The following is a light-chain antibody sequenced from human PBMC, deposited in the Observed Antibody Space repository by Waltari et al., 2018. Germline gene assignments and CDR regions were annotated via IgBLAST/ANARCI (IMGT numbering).Light chain of an antibody. CDR2: GAP. CDR1: QSVSSN. V-gene: IGKV3-15*01. Sequence: EIVMTQSPATLSVSPGEGATLPCRASQSVSSNLAWYQQKPGQAPRLLIYGAPTRATGIPARFSGSGSGTEFTLTISSLQSEDFAVYYCQQYNNWLTFGGGTKVEIK. J-gene: IGKJ4*01. CDR3: QQYNNWLT.